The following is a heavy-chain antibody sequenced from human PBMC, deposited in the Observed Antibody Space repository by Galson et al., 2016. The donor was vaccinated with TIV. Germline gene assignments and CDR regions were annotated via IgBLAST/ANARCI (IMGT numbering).Heavy chain of an antibody. CDR2: ISYSGST. Sequence: SETLSLTCTVSGGSISSSSYYWGWIRQPPGKGLEWIGSISYSGSTYYNPSLKRRVTISVDTSKNQFSLKLSSVTAADTAVYYCARTQGCSSTSCYMLYYYYYGMDVWGQGTTVTVSS. CDR1: GGSISSSSYY. J-gene: IGHJ6*02. CDR3: ARTQGCSSTSCYMLYYYYYGMDV. V-gene: IGHV4-39*01. D-gene: IGHD2-2*02.